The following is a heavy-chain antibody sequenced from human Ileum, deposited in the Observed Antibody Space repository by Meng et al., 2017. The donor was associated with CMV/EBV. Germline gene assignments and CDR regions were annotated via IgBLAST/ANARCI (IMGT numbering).Heavy chain of an antibody. D-gene: IGHD2-15*01. Sequence: ASVKVSCKASGYTFTSYGISWVRQAPGQGLEWMGWISAYNGNTNYAQKLQGRVTMTTDTSKSTAYMELRSLRSDDTAVYYCARHEWRSDYYYDYGMDVWGQGTTVTVSS. V-gene: IGHV1-18*01. CDR3: ARHEWRSDYYYDYGMDV. CDR2: ISAYNGNT. CDR1: GYTFTSYG. J-gene: IGHJ6*02.